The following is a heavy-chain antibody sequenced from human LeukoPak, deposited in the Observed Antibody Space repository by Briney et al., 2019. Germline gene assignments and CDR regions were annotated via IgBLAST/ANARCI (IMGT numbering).Heavy chain of an antibody. J-gene: IGHJ4*02. CDR2: ISYDGSNK. D-gene: IGHD3-22*01. CDR1: GFTFSSYA. V-gene: IGHV3-30*04. Sequence: GGSLRLSCAASGFTFSSYAMHWVRQAPGKGLEWVAVISYDGSNKYYADSVKGRFTISRDNSKNTLYLQMNSLRAEDTSVYYCARDYDYEDAGGFDFWGQGTLVTVSS. CDR3: ARDYDYEDAGGFDF.